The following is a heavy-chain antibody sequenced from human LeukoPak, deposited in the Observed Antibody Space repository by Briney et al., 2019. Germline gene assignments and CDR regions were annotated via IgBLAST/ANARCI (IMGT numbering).Heavy chain of an antibody. CDR2: IYHSGST. CDR1: GYSISSGYY. Sequence: SETLSLTCAVSGYSISSGYYWGWIRQPPGKGLAWIGSIYHSGSTYYNPSLKSRVTISVDTSKNQFSLKLSSVTAADTAVYYCARVSDLWFGGFYYFDYWGQETLVTVSS. CDR3: ARVSDLWFGGFYYFDY. J-gene: IGHJ4*02. D-gene: IGHD3-10*01. V-gene: IGHV4-38-2*01.